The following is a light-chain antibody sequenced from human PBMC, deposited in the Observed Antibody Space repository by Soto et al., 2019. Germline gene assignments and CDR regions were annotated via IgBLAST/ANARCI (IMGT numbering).Light chain of an antibody. J-gene: IGLJ2*01. V-gene: IGLV2-8*01. Sequence: QSALTQPPSASGSPGQSVTISCTGSSSDVGGYNYVSWYQQHPGKAPKLMIYDVSKRPSGVPDRFSGSKSGNTASLTVSGLQAEDEAHYYCSSYAGSNIVVFGGGTKLTVL. CDR3: SSYAGSNIVV. CDR2: DVS. CDR1: SSDVGGYNY.